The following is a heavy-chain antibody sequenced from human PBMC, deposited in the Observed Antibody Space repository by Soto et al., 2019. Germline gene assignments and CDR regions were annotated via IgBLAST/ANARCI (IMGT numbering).Heavy chain of an antibody. D-gene: IGHD5-12*01. CDR2: IIPIFGTA. Sequence: EASVKVSCKASGGTFSSYAISWVRQAPGQGLERMGGIIPIFGTANYAQKFQGRVTITADESTSTAYMELSSLRSEDTAVYYCARSSAEDEWLQLESFHHCGPGTLLTVSS. CDR3: ARSSAEDEWLQLESFHH. CDR1: GGTFSSYA. J-gene: IGHJ1*01. V-gene: IGHV1-69*13.